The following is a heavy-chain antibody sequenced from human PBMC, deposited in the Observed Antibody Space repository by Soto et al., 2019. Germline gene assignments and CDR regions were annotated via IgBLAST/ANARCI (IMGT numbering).Heavy chain of an antibody. CDR1: GFTFSSYT. CDR3: ARDRDIVIPENDMDV. Sequence: GGSLRLSCAASGFTFSSYTMHWVRQAPGKGLEWVAVIWYDGTKKYFADSVKGRFTISRDNSKNTLYLQMNSLRAEDTAVYYCARDRDIVIPENDMDVWGQGTTVTVS. CDR2: IWYDGTKK. D-gene: IGHD2-15*01. J-gene: IGHJ6*02. V-gene: IGHV3-33*01.